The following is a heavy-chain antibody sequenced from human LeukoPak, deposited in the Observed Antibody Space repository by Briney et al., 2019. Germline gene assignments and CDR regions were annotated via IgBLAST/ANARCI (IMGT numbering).Heavy chain of an antibody. J-gene: IGHJ4*02. CDR1: GFTFSSYA. D-gene: IGHD3-3*01. CDR3: AKSFGVVIILYYFDY. Sequence: QAGGSLRLSCAASGFTFSSYAMSWVRQAPGKGLEWVSAISGSGGSTYYADSVKGRFTISRDNSKNTLYLQMNSLRAEDTAVYYCAKSFGVVIILYYFDYWGQGTLVTVSS. V-gene: IGHV3-23*01. CDR2: ISGSGGST.